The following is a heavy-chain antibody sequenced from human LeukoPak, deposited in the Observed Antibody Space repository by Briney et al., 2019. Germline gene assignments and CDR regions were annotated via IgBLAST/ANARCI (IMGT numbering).Heavy chain of an antibody. Sequence: GGSLRLSCAASGFTLSSYAMSWVRQAPGKGLEWVSLISGNAGSTYYADSVKGRFTISRDITKNTLYLQMNSLRAEDTAVYYCAKDGLQFAEWLPPLGYWGQGTLVTVSS. CDR3: AKDGLQFAEWLPPLGY. CDR2: ISGNAGST. CDR1: GFTLSSYA. V-gene: IGHV3-23*01. J-gene: IGHJ4*02. D-gene: IGHD3-3*01.